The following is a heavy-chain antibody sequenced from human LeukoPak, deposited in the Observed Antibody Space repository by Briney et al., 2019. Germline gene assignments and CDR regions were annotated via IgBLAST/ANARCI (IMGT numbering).Heavy chain of an antibody. Sequence: PGVSLRLFCAASGFTFSIYDMRWVRHATGRGLEWVSAISGSGGSTYYADSVRGRFTISRDNSKNTLYLQMNSLRAGDTALYYCAKESRRGHSYGFDNWGQGTLVTVSS. CDR1: GFTFSIYD. D-gene: IGHD5-18*01. CDR3: AKESRRGHSYGFDN. V-gene: IGHV3-23*01. J-gene: IGHJ4*02. CDR2: ISGSGGST.